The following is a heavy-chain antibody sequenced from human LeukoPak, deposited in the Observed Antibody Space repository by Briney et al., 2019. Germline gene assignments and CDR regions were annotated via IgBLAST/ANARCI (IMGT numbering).Heavy chain of an antibody. CDR3: ARDPPPYYYYYMDV. V-gene: IGHV4-61*02. CDR1: GGSISSSSYY. Sequence: SETLSLTCTVSGGSISSSSYYWSWIRQPAGKGLEWIGRIYTSGSTNYNPSLKSRVTISVDTSKNQFSLKLSSVTAADTAVYYCARDPPPYYYYYMDVWGKGTTVTVSS. CDR2: IYTSGST. J-gene: IGHJ6*03.